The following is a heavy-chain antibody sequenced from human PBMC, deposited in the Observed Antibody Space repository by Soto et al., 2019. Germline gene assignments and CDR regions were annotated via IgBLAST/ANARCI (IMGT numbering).Heavy chain of an antibody. CDR2: ISFGGGNT. J-gene: IGHJ6*02. CDR1: GFTFSDYA. V-gene: IGHV3-23*01. D-gene: IGHD3-10*01. Sequence: GGSLRLSCAVSGFTFSDYAMTWVRQAPGKGLEWVATISFGGGNTYYADSVEGRFTISRDNSKNTLYLQMNSLRAEDTAVYYCAKCGGASQTYCSWSYYIYYYYYYGMYVWGQGTTVTVSS. CDR3: AKCGGASQTYCSWSYYIYYYYYYGMYV.